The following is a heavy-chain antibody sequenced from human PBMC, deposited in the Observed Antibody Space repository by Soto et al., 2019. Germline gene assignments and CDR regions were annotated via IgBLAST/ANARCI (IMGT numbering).Heavy chain of an antibody. CDR2: IYHSGRT. CDR3: ASFRLFSSFDY. J-gene: IGHJ4*02. CDR1: GGSISSSNW. D-gene: IGHD2-21*01. Sequence: SETLSLTCAVSGGSISSSNWWSRVRPPPGKGLEWIGEIYHSGRTNYNPSLKSRVTISVDKSKNQFSLKLSSVTAADTAVYYCASFRLFSSFDYWGQGTLVTVS. V-gene: IGHV4-4*02.